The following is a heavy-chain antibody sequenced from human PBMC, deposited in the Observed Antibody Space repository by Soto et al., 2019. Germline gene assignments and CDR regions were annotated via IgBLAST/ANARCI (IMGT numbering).Heavy chain of an antibody. Sequence: GGSLRLSCAASGFTFSSYSMNWVRQAPGKGLEWVSSISSSSSYIYYADSVKGRFTISRDTSMNTLYLQMNSLRAEDTAVYYCAVNYGDYEPVGYWGQGTLVTVSS. D-gene: IGHD4-17*01. J-gene: IGHJ4*02. V-gene: IGHV3-21*04. CDR2: ISSSSSYI. CDR3: AVNYGDYEPVGY. CDR1: GFTFSSYS.